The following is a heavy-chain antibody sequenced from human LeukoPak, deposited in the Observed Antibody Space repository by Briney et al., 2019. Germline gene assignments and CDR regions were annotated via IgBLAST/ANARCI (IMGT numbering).Heavy chain of an antibody. D-gene: IGHD3-10*01. V-gene: IGHV3-11*01. CDR2: ISGSGSTI. CDR3: AGYYGSGSYYDYYYGMDV. CDR1: GFTFSDYY. J-gene: IGHJ6*02. Sequence: PGGSLRLSCAASGFTFSDYYMSWIRQAPGKGLEWVSYISGSGSTIYYADSVKGRFTISRDNAKNSLYLQMNSLRAEDTAVYYCAGYYGSGSYYDYYYGMDVWGQGTTVTVSS.